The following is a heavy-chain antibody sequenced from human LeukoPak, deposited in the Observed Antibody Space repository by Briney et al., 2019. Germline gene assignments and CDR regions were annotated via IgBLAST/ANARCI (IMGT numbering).Heavy chain of an antibody. CDR1: GFTFDDYG. CDR3: ARGDDDTAMVRGAFDI. CDR2: LNWNGGST. V-gene: IGHV3-20*04. J-gene: IGHJ3*02. Sequence: GGSLRLSCAASGFTFDDYGMSWVGQAPGKGLEWVSGLNWNGGSTGYADSVKGRFTISRDNAKNSLYRQMNSLRAEDTALYYCARGDDDTAMVRGAFDIWGQGTMVTVSS. D-gene: IGHD5-18*01.